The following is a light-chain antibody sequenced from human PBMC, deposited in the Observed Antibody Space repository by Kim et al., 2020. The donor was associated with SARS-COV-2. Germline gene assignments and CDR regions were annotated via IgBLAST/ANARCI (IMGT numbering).Light chain of an antibody. CDR1: QSVSRNL. Sequence: IVLTQSPGTLSLSPGERATLSCRASQSVSRNLLAWYQQKPGQAPMLLIYEASSRAPGIPDRFSGSGSGTDFTLTISCLEPEDSAGYYCQRSGTTFGQGTKVDIK. CDR2: EAS. J-gene: IGKJ1*01. V-gene: IGKV3-20*01. CDR3: QRSGTT.